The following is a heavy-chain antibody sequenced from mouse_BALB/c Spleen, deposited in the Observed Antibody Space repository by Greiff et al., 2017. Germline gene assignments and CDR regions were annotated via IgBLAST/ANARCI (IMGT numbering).Heavy chain of an antibody. V-gene: IGHV5-17*02. CDR3: ARWGGSSSYYAMDY. J-gene: IGHJ4*01. Sequence: DVMLVESGGGLVQPGGSRKLSCAASGFTFSSFGMHWVRQAPEKGLEWVAYISSGSSTIYYADTVKGRFTISRDNPKNTLFLQMTSLRSEDTAMYYCARWGGSSSYYAMDYWGQGTSVTVSS. CDR2: ISSGSSTI. CDR1: GFTFSSFG. D-gene: IGHD1-1*01.